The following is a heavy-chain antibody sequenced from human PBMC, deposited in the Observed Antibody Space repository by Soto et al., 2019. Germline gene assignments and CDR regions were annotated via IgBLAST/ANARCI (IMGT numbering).Heavy chain of an antibody. CDR2: IYWDDDK. CDR3: AHIMITYGGGIALNAFDI. D-gene: IGHD3-16*02. V-gene: IGHV2-5*02. Sequence: KESGPTLVQPTQTLTLTCAFSGFSLTTSRVGVAWIRQPPGKALEWLAIIYWDDDKRYHPSLRSRLAITKDTSKNQVVLTMTSLDPVDTATYYCAHIMITYGGGIALNAFDIWGQGTLVTVSS. J-gene: IGHJ3*02. CDR1: GFSLTTSRVG.